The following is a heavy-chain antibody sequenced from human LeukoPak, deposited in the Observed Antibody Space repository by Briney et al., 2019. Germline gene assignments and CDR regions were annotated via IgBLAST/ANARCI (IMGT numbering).Heavy chain of an antibody. CDR2: IYYSGST. Sequence: SETLSLTCTVSGGSISSSSYYWGWIRQPPGKGLEWIGSIYYSGSTYYNPSLKSPVTISVDTSKNQFSLKLSSVTAADTAVYYCARHFKQHPDFDYWGQGTLVTVSS. D-gene: IGHD1/OR15-1a*01. CDR1: GGSISSSSYY. J-gene: IGHJ4*02. V-gene: IGHV4-39*01. CDR3: ARHFKQHPDFDY.